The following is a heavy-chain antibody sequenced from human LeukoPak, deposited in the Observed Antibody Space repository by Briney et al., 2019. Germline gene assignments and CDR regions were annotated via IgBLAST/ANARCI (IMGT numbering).Heavy chain of an antibody. Sequence: AGGSLRLSCTASGFTFGDYAMSWVRQAPGKGLEWVGFIRSKAYGGTTEYAASVKGRFTISRDDSKSIAYLQMNSLKTEDTAVYYCTREGLYCSGVSCHYTPRYGRDFGAQG. V-gene: IGHV3-49*04. CDR2: IRSKAYGGTT. D-gene: IGHD2-15*01. J-gene: IGHJ6*02. CDR3: TREGLYCSGVSCHYTPRYGRDF. CDR1: GFTFGDYA.